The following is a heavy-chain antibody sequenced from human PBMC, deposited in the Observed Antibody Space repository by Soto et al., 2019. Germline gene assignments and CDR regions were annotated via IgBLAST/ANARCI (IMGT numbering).Heavy chain of an antibody. V-gene: IGHV4-59*08. CDR2: IYYSGST. CDR3: ARRDSSAPLFDP. D-gene: IGHD6-25*01. CDR1: GGSIRSYY. J-gene: IGHJ5*02. Sequence: QVQLQESGPGLVKPSQTLSLTCTVSGGSIRSYYWSSIRQPPGKGLEWIGDIYYSGSTNYNPSLKSRVTRRLDTSKNQLSLKLSSVTAADAAVYYCARRDSSAPLFDPWGQGTLVTVSS.